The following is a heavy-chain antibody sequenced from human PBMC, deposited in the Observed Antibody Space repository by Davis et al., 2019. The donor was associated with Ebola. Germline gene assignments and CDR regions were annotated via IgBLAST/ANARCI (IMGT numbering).Heavy chain of an antibody. CDR3: VRDPALVVTGGGWFFGL. Sequence: GGSLRLSCVASGFTFSRYSMNWVRQAPGKGLEWISFISSTSTTIHHAVSVKGRFTVSRDNAKNSLYLQMNSLRAEDTAVYYCVRDPALVVTGGGWFFGLWGRGTLVTVSS. J-gene: IGHJ2*01. V-gene: IGHV3-48*04. D-gene: IGHD2-21*02. CDR2: ISSTSTTI. CDR1: GFTFSRYS.